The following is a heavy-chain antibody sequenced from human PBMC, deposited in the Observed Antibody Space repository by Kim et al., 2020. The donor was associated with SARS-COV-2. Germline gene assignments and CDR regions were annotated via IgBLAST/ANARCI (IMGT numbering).Heavy chain of an antibody. Sequence: SETLSLTCTVSGGSVSSGSYYWSWIRQPPGKGLEWIGYIYYSGSTNYNPSLKSRVTISVDTSKNQFSLKLSSVTAADTAVYYCARDRWLYYYGMDVWGQGPTVTVSS. CDR1: GGSVSSGSYY. CDR2: IYYSGST. CDR3: ARDRWLYYYGMDV. J-gene: IGHJ6*02. D-gene: IGHD5-12*01. V-gene: IGHV4-61*01.